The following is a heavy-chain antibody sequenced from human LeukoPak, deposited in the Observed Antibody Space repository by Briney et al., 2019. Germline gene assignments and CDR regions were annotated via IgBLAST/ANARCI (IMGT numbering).Heavy chain of an antibody. CDR1: GGSIRSYY. D-gene: IGHD6-13*01. CDR2: IYYSGST. J-gene: IGHJ4*02. V-gene: IGHV4-59*01. Sequence: SSETLSLTCTVSGGSIRSYYWSWIRQPPGKGLEWIGYIYYSGSTNYNPSLTSRVTISVDTSRNQFPLKLNSVTAADTAVYYCARGVYIAAAQYGYWGQGTLVTVSS. CDR3: ARGVYIAAAQYGY.